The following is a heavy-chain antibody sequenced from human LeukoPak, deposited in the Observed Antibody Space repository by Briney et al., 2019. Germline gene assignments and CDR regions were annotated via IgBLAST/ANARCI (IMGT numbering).Heavy chain of an antibody. CDR2: IYHSGST. Sequence: SETLSLTCAVSGGSISSSNWWSWVRQPPGKGLEWIGEIYHSGSTNYNPSLKSRVTISVDKPKNQFSLKLSSVTAADTAVYYCARNVRNPGYYYGMDVWGQGTTVTVSS. CDR3: ARNVRNPGYYYGMDV. CDR1: GGSISSSNW. V-gene: IGHV4-4*02. J-gene: IGHJ6*02. D-gene: IGHD1-14*01.